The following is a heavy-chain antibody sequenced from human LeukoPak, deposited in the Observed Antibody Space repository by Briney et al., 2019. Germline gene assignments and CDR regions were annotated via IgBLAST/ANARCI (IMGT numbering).Heavy chain of an antibody. V-gene: IGHV4-59*08. J-gene: IGHJ2*01. Sequence: SETLSLTCAVSGVSVSSYYWSWIRQPPGKGLEWIGYIYYSGGTKYNPSLKSRVTISVDTSKNQFSLKLSSVTAADTAVYYCARLFGEFDWYFDLWGRGTLVTVSS. CDR1: GVSVSSYY. CDR2: IYYSGGT. D-gene: IGHD3-10*02. CDR3: ARLFGEFDWYFDL.